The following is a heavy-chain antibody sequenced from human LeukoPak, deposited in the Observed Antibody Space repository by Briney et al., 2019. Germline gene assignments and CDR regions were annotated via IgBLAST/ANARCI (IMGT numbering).Heavy chain of an antibody. CDR3: ARQHYYYDSSGYYNDAFDI. J-gene: IGHJ3*02. CDR1: GYSFTSYW. Sequence: TGESLKIFCKGSGYSFTSYWIGWVRQMPGKGLEWMGIIYPGDSDTRYSPSLQGQVTISADKSISTAYLQWSSLKASDTAMYYCARQHYYYDSSGYYNDAFDIWGQGTMVTVSS. D-gene: IGHD3-22*01. CDR2: IYPGDSDT. V-gene: IGHV5-51*01.